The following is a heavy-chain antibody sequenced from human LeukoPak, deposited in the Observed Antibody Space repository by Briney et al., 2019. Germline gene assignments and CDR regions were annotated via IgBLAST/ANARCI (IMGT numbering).Heavy chain of an antibody. CDR3: ARGRYTFDY. CDR1: GDSISRTNFY. D-gene: IGHD1-1*01. J-gene: IGHJ4*02. Sequence: PSETLSLTCTVSGDSISRTNFYWGWTRQPPGKGLEWIGYIYYSGSTNYNPSLKSRVTISVDTSKNQFSLKLSSVTAADTAVYYCARGRYTFDYWGQGTLVTVSS. CDR2: IYYSGST. V-gene: IGHV4-61*05.